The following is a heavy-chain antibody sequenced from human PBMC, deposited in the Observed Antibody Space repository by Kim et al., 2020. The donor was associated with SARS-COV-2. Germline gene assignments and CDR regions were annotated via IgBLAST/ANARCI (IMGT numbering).Heavy chain of an antibody. D-gene: IGHD3-10*01. CDR1: GFTFSSYW. V-gene: IGHV3-7*03. CDR3: AREGIITMVRGAITYWYFDL. J-gene: IGHJ2*01. Sequence: GGSLRLSCAASGFTFSSYWMSWVRQAPGKGLEWVANIKQDGSEKYYVDSVKGRFTISRDNAKNSLYLQMNSLRAEDTAVYYCAREGIITMVRGAITYWYFDLWGRGTLVTVSS. CDR2: IKQDGSEK.